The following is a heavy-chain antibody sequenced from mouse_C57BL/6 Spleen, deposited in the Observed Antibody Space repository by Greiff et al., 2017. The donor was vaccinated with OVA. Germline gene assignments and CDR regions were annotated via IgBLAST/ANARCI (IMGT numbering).Heavy chain of an antibody. V-gene: IGHV1-22*01. J-gene: IGHJ4*01. D-gene: IGHD2-1*01. CDR1: GYTFTDYN. CDR2: INPNNGGT. Sequence: EVQLQQSGPELVKPGASVKMSCKASGYTFTDYNMHWVKQSHGKSLEWIGYINPNNGGTSYNQKFKGKATLTVNKSSSTAYMELRSLTSEDSAVYYCASYYYGNFFYAMDYWGQGTSVTVSS. CDR3: ASYYYGNFFYAMDY.